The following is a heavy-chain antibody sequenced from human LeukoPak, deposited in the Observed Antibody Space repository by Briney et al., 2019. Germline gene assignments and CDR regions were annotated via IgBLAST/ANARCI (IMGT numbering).Heavy chain of an antibody. CDR2: IYDSGNT. CDR1: GGSISNYY. D-gene: IGHD3-22*01. CDR3: AREGHDSSGYYYFDY. Sequence: SETLSLTCTVSGGSISNYYWSWIRQPPGKGLEWIGYIYDSGNTYYNPSLRSRVSISVDTSKNQFSLTLSSVTAADTAVYYCAREGHDSSGYYYFDYRGQGTLVTVSS. V-gene: IGHV4-59*01. J-gene: IGHJ4*02.